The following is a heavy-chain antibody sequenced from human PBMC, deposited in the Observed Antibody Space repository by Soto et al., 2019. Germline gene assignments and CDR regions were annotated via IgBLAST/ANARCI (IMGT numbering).Heavy chain of an antibody. D-gene: IGHD4-17*01. Sequence: QITLKESGPTLVKPTQTLTLTCTFSGFSLTTAGVGVGWIRQPPGKALEWLALIYWDDDKRYSPSLKSRLTTTKDTSKNQVVLTMTTMDPVDTATYYCAHSYGEGQYYYGMDVWGQGTTVTVSS. CDR1: GFSLTTAGVG. V-gene: IGHV2-5*02. CDR3: AHSYGEGQYYYGMDV. CDR2: IYWDDDK. J-gene: IGHJ6*02.